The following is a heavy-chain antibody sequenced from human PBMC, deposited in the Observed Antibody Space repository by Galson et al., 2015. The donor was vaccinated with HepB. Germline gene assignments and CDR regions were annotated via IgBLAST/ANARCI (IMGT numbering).Heavy chain of an antibody. CDR3: ARSFFGAGSDFWSGYSPRYHSDY. CDR2: INHSGST. V-gene: IGHV4-34*01. Sequence: LTCAVYGGSFSGYYWSWIRQPPGKGLEWIGEINHSGSTNYNPSLKSRVTISVDTSKNQFSLKLSSVTAADTAVYYCARSFFGAGSDFWSGYSPRYHSDYWGQGTLVTVSS. D-gene: IGHD3-3*01. CDR1: GGSFSGYY. J-gene: IGHJ4*02.